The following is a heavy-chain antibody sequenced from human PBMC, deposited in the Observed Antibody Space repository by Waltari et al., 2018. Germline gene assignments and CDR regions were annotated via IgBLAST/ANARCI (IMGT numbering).Heavy chain of an antibody. D-gene: IGHD3-22*01. Sequence: QVQLVQSGAEVKKPGASVKVSCKVSGYTLPELSMPWLRQAPGKGLEGMGGFDPEDVETIYAQKFQGRVTMTEDTSTDTAYMELSSLRSEDTAVYYCATPYIGSGYYYFDYWGQGTLVTVSS. CDR3: ATPYIGSGYYYFDY. CDR1: GYTLPELS. CDR2: FDPEDVET. J-gene: IGHJ4*02. V-gene: IGHV1-24*01.